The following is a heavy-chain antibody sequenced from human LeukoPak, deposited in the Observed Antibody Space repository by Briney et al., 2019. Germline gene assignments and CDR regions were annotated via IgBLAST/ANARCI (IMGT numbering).Heavy chain of an antibody. Sequence: PSETLSLTCIVSGGSISSYYWSWNRQPPGKGLDWIGYTYYSGSTNYNPSLKSRVTISVDTSKNQFSLKLSSVAAADTGVYYCARVSGWFDPWGQGTLVTVSS. J-gene: IGHJ5*02. CDR2: TYYSGST. V-gene: IGHV4-59*01. CDR1: GGSISSYY. D-gene: IGHD3-10*01. CDR3: ARVSGWFDP.